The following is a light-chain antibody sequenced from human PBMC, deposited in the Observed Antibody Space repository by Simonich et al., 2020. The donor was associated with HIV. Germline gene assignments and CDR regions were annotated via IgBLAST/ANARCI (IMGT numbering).Light chain of an antibody. Sequence: QSALTQPASVSGSPGQSITISCTGTSIDVGFYNYVSWYHQHPGKAPKPMIYDVSHRPSGVSNRFSGSKSGNTASLTISGLQAEDEADYYCSSYTTSNTWVFGGGTKLTVL. V-gene: IGLV2-14*03. CDR3: SSYTTSNTWV. CDR2: DVS. J-gene: IGLJ3*02. CDR1: SIDVGFYNY.